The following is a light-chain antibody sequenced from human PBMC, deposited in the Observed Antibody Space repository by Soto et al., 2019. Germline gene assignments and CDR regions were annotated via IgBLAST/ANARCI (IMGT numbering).Light chain of an antibody. Sequence: QSALTQPASVSGSPGQSITISCTGSRGDVGRYNLVSWYQQHPGKAPKLIIYEDIERPSGVSNRFSGSKSGNTASLTISGLQTEDEADYYCCSYAGGTSVVFGGGTKVTVL. CDR2: EDI. CDR1: RGDVGRYNL. J-gene: IGLJ2*01. V-gene: IGLV2-23*01. CDR3: CSYAGGTSVV.